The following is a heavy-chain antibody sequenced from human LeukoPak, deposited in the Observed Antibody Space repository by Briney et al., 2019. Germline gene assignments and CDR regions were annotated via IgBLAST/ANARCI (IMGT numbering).Heavy chain of an antibody. Sequence: PGGSLRLSCAASGFTFSSYAMGWVRQAPGKGPGWVSRISGSGGRTCYTDSVKGRFTISRDNSKNTLNLQMNSLRAEDMAVYYCARVGYTSYYYYGMDVWGQGTTVTVSS. CDR3: ARVGYTSYYYYGMDV. D-gene: IGHD6-13*01. V-gene: IGHV3-23*01. CDR1: GFTFSSYA. CDR2: ISGSGGRT. J-gene: IGHJ6*02.